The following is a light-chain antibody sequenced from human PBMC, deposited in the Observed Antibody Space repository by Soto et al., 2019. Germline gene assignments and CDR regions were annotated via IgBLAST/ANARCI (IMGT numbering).Light chain of an antibody. CDR2: HVT. J-gene: IGLJ1*01. CDR1: SSDIGHYDY. CDR3: CSRTTSHTDG. V-gene: IGLV2-14*03. Sequence: QSALTQPASVSGSPGQSITISCTGTSSDIGHYDYVSWYQQHPGKAPKLMIYHVTYRPSGVSNRYSGAKSGNSASLTISGLQADDEADYYCCSRTTSHTDGVGSGTKLTVL.